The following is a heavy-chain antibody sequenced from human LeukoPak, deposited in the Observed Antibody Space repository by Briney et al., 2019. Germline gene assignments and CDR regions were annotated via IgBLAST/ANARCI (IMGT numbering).Heavy chain of an antibody. D-gene: IGHD4-11*01. CDR1: GGSISSGSYY. Sequence: PSETLSLTCTVSGGSISSGSYYWSWIRQPAGKGLEWIGRIYTSGSTNYNPSLKSRFTISVDTSKNQFSLKLSSVTAADTAVYYCARGGVTTLVWFDPWGQGTLVTVSS. V-gene: IGHV4-61*02. CDR3: ARGGVTTLVWFDP. CDR2: IYTSGST. J-gene: IGHJ5*02.